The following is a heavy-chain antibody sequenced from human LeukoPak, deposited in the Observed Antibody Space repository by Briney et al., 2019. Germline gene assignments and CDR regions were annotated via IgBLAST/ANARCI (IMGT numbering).Heavy chain of an antibody. CDR2: IRHSGTT. V-gene: IGHV4-38-2*02. J-gene: IGHJ5*02. CDR1: GYSISSGYY. Sequence: SETLSLTCTVSGYSISSGYYWGWIRQPPGKGLEWIGTIRHSGTTYYNPSLKSRVTISIDSSKNHFSLKLTSVTAADTAVVYCAGADGEIYYRSGTNNWFDPWGQGTLVTVSS. CDR3: AGADGEIYYRSGTNNWFDP. D-gene: IGHD3-10*01.